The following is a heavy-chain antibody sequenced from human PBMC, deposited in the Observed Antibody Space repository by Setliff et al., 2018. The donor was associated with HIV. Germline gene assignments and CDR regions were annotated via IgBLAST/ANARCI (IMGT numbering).Heavy chain of an antibody. V-gene: IGHV3-48*04. CDR1: GFTLSGYS. D-gene: IGHD3-16*01. CDR2: ISLTATRI. J-gene: IGHJ4*02. Sequence: PGGSLRLSCAASGFTLSGYSMNWVRQAPGKGLEWVSYISLTATRIHYADSVRGRFTISRDDAKNTVYLQMNSLRAEDTAVYYCAARLNFDYWGQGTLVTVSS. CDR3: AARLNFDY.